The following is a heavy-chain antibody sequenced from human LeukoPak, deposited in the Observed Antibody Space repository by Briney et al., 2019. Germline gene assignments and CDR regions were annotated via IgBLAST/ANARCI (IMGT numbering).Heavy chain of an antibody. V-gene: IGHV3-74*01. CDR3: EYGDYGY. CDR1: GSTFNNYW. D-gene: IGHD4-17*01. Sequence: PGGSLRLSCAASGSTFNNYWMHWVRQAPGKGLVWVSRVNSDGSSTSYADSVKGRFTISRDNAKNTVYLQMNSLRAEDTAVYYCEYGDYGYWGQGTLVTVSS. J-gene: IGHJ4*02. CDR2: VNSDGSST.